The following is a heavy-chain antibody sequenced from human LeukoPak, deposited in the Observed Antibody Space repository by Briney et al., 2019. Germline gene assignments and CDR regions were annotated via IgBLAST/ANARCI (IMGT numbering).Heavy chain of an antibody. J-gene: IGHJ5*02. CDR1: GGSISSSSYY. Sequence: SETLSFTCTVSGGSISSSSYYWGWIRQPPGKGLEWVGSNYYAGNTYYNPSLKSRVTISVDTSKNQFSLKLRSVTAADTAVYYCARDSHGYCGGGSCYSGGWFDPWGQGTRVTVSS. CDR3: ARDSHGYCGGGSCYSGGWFDP. V-gene: IGHV4-39*07. CDR2: NYYAGNT. D-gene: IGHD2-15*01.